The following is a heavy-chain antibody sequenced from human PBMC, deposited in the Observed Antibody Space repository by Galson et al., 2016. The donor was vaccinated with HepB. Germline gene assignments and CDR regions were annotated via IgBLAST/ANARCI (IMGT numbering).Heavy chain of an antibody. CDR2: IRGAGTFT. CDR3: ASRWDSFDV. J-gene: IGHJ3*01. V-gene: IGHV3-74*03. Sequence: SLRLSCAVSEYAFSAYWMHWVRHAPGKGLEWLSRIRGAGTFTTYADSVRGRFTISRDNAKNLLYLQMNRLRAGDTAMYYCASRWDSFDVWGQGTMVTVSS. D-gene: IGHD1-26*01. CDR1: EYAFSAYW.